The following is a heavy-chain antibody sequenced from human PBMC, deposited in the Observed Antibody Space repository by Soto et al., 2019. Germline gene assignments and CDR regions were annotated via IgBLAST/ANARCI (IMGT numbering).Heavy chain of an antibody. D-gene: IGHD7-27*01. Sequence: PGGSLRLSCAASGFSFSISPMHWVRQAPGKGPEWVALISYDGTNKFYADSVKGRFTISRDNSKSTLYLQVDSLRPEDAAVYYCERDPKTSGGQHWAFNYFDSWGQGTLVTVS. CDR1: GFSFSISP. CDR3: ERDPKTSGGQHWAFNYFDS. CDR2: ISYDGTNK. J-gene: IGHJ4*02. V-gene: IGHV3-30-3*01.